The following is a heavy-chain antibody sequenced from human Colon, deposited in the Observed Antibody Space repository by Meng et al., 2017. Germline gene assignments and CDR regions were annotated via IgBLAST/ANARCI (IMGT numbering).Heavy chain of an antibody. CDR3: VLGSGWSFKY. CDR1: AFTFSDSW. V-gene: IGHV3-7*01. CDR2: MKQDGSEI. Sequence: GESLKISCAASAFTFSDSWMNWVRQAPGKGLEWVANMKQDGSEIFYVDSVKGRFTISRDNAENSLHLQMDSLRGEDTAIDYCVLGSGWSFKYWGQGTLVTVSS. D-gene: IGHD6-19*01. J-gene: IGHJ4*02.